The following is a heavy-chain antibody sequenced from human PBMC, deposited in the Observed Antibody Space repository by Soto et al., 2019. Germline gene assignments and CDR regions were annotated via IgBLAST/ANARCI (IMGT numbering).Heavy chain of an antibody. Sequence: PSETLSLTCAVYGGFLSESYWTWIRQPPGKGLEWIGEINHVGGTNYNPSLKSRVTISVDTSKNQFSLKLSSVTAADTAVYYCARDKSHYDFWSGSVYYYGMDVWGQGTTVTVSS. D-gene: IGHD3-3*01. V-gene: IGHV4-34*09. CDR3: ARDKSHYDFWSGSVYYYGMDV. CDR1: GGFLSESY. J-gene: IGHJ6*02. CDR2: INHVGGT.